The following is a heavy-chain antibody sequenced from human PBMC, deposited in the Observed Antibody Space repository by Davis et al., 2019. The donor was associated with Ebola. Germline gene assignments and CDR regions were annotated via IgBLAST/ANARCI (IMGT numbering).Heavy chain of an antibody. CDR2: IHYSGST. D-gene: IGHD3-22*01. V-gene: IGHV4-30-4*01. Sequence: MPSEPLSLTCTVSGGSLNSGDYYWSWIRQPPGTGLAWLGYIHYSGSTYFNPSLKSRVTISVATSTNQFSLKLSSLTAADTAMYYCARDLYDSSGYMTYFDSWGQGTLVTVSS. J-gene: IGHJ4*02. CDR1: GGSLNSGDYY. CDR3: ARDLYDSSGYMTYFDS.